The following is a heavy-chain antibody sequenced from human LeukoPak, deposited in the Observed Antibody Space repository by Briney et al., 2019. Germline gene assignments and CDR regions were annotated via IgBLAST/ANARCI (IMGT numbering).Heavy chain of an antibody. V-gene: IGHV4-34*01. CDR1: GGSFSGYY. CDR2: INHSGST. J-gene: IGHJ6*03. Sequence: SETLSLTCAVYGGSFSGYYWSWIRQTPEKGLEWIGEINHSGSTNYNPSLKSRVTISVDTSKNQFSLNLSSVTAADTAVFYCARTKGDFWGGYFSYYYMDVWGKGTTVTVSS. CDR3: ARTKGDFWGGYFSYYYMDV. D-gene: IGHD3-3*01.